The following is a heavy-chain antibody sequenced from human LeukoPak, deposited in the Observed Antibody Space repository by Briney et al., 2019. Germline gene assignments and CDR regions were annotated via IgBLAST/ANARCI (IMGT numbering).Heavy chain of an antibody. CDR3: ARAPRLVVHYYYYYMDV. Sequence: GGSLRLXCAASGFTFSSYWMHWVRQAPGKGLVWVSRINSDGSSTSYADSVKGRFTISRDNAKNTLYLQMNSLRAEDTAVYYCARAPRLVVHYYYYYMDVWGKGTTVTVSS. D-gene: IGHD2-15*01. CDR1: GFTFSSYW. V-gene: IGHV3-74*01. CDR2: INSDGSST. J-gene: IGHJ6*03.